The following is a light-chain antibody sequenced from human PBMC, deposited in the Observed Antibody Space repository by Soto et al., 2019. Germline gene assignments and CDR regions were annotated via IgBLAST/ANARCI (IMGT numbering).Light chain of an antibody. CDR2: AAS. Sequence: DIQMTQSPSSLSASVGDRVTITCRASRSIVKFLNWYQQKPGKAPKLLIYAASTLQSGVPSRFSGSGSGTEFTLTISSLQPEDFATYYCQQSFSGFGPGTRVEIK. V-gene: IGKV1-39*01. CDR3: QQSFSG. J-gene: IGKJ3*01. CDR1: RSIVKF.